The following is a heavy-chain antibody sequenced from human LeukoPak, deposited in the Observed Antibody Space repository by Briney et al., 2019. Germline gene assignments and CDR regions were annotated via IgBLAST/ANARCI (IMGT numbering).Heavy chain of an antibody. CDR1: GGSISSYY. V-gene: IGHV4-4*07. J-gene: IGHJ4*02. D-gene: IGHD2-8*01. CDR2: IYTSGST. Sequence: TSETLSLTCTVSGGSISSYYWSWIRQPAGKGLEWIGRIYTSGSTNYNPSLKSRVTMSVDTSKNQFSLKLSSVTAADTAVYYCARDEGAYCTNGVCPPTFDYWGQGTLVTVSS. CDR3: ARDEGAYCTNGVCPPTFDY.